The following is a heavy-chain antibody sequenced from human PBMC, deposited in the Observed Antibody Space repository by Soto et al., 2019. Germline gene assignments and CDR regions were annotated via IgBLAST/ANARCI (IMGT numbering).Heavy chain of an antibody. D-gene: IGHD2-21*01. V-gene: IGHV1-8*01. Sequence: ASVKVSCKASGYTFTSYDINWVRQATGQGLEWMGWMNPNSGNTGYAQKFQGRVTMTRNTSISTAYMELSSLRSEDTAVYYCARDSVENGPFDYWGQGTLVTVSS. CDR2: MNPNSGNT. CDR1: GYTFTSYD. CDR3: ARDSVENGPFDY. J-gene: IGHJ4*02.